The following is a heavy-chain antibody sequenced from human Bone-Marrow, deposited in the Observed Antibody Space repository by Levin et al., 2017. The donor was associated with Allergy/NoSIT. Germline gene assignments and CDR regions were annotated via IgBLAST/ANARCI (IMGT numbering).Heavy chain of an antibody. CDR3: AKGGGRVFDY. D-gene: IGHD3-10*01. Sequence: GGSLRLSCAASGFTISSYWMHWVRQAPGKGLVWVSRINSDGSSTTYADSVKGRFTISRDNAKNTLSLQMNSLRADDTAVYYCAKGGGRVFDYWGQGTLVTVSS. CDR1: GFTISSYW. V-gene: IGHV3-74*01. J-gene: IGHJ4*02. CDR2: INSDGSST.